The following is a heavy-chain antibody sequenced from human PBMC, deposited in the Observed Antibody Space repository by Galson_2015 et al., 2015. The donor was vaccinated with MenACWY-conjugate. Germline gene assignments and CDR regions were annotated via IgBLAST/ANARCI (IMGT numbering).Heavy chain of an antibody. J-gene: IGHJ4*02. V-gene: IGHV3-74*03. D-gene: IGHD1-26*01. Sequence: DATNTEFADSVPGRFALSRDNARNTVYLQVNSLTAEDTAVYYCARDGGGGTPFDCWGQGTLVTVSS. CDR2: DATNT. CDR3: ARDGGGGTPFDC.